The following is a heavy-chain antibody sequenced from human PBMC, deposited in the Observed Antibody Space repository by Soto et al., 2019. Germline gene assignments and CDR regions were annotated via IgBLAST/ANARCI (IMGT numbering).Heavy chain of an antibody. Sequence: VQLLESGGGLVQPGGSLRLSCAASGFTFSSYAMSWVRQAPGKGLEWVSAISVSGGSTYYADSVKGRFTISRDNCWRGMYRQMNSLRSEDTAVYYGGKRLGYIWGWYYCGSWCQGTLVTVSS. CDR1: GFTFSSYA. CDR3: GKRLGYIWGWYYCGS. D-gene: IGHD6-19*01. V-gene: IGHV3-23*01. CDR2: ISVSGGST. J-gene: IGHJ4*02.